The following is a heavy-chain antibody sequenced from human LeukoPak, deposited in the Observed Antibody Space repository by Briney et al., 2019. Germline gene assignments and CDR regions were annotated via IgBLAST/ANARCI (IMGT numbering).Heavy chain of an antibody. Sequence: GGSLRLSCAASVFTLSSYRIKWVRQATGRVVEWVSSISSSSSYIYYADSVKGRFTISRDNAKNSLYLQMNSLRAEDTAVYYCARLVVPAAIPSDYWGQGTLVTVSS. CDR3: ARLVVPAAIPSDY. J-gene: IGHJ4*02. V-gene: IGHV3-21*01. CDR1: VFTLSSYR. CDR2: ISSSSSYI. D-gene: IGHD2-2*01.